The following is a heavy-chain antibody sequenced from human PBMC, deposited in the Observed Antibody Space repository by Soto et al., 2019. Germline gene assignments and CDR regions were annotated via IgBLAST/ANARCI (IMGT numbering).Heavy chain of an antibody. Sequence: PSETLSLTCTVSGGSISSSSYYWGWIRQPPGKGLEWIGSIYYSGSTYYNQSLKSRVTISVDTSKNQFFLKLSSVSAADTSVYYFARYKEGNSYGYFYYYYMDVWGKGTTVTVSS. D-gene: IGHD5-18*01. CDR3: ARYKEGNSYGYFYYYYMDV. CDR2: IYYSGST. J-gene: IGHJ6*03. V-gene: IGHV4-39*01. CDR1: GGSISSSSYY.